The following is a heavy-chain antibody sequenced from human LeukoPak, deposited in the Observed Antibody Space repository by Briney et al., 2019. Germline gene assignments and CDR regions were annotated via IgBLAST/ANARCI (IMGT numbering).Heavy chain of an antibody. CDR2: ISYDGSNK. CDR3: AREGASMTTVTYYYYGMDV. Sequence: PGRSLRLSCAASGFTFSSYAMHWVRQAPGKGLEWVAVISYDGSNKYYADSVKGRFTISRDNSKNTLYLQMSSLRAEDTAVYYCAREGASMTTVTYYYYGMDVWGQGTTVTVSS. D-gene: IGHD4-17*01. CDR1: GFTFSSYA. V-gene: IGHV3-30-3*01. J-gene: IGHJ6*02.